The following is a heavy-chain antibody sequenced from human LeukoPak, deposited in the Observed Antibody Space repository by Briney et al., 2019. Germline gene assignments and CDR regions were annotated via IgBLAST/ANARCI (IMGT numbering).Heavy chain of an antibody. CDR3: ARGGPTYGSKYNWFDP. V-gene: IGHV1-2*06. D-gene: IGHD4/OR15-4a*01. CDR2: INPNSGGT. CDR1: GYTFTGYY. J-gene: IGHJ5*02. Sequence: GAPVKVSCKASGYTFTGYYMHWVRQAPGQGLEWMGRINPNSGGTNYAQKFQGRVTMTRDTSISTAYMELSRLRSDDTAVYYCARGGPTYGSKYNWFDPWGQGTLVTVSS.